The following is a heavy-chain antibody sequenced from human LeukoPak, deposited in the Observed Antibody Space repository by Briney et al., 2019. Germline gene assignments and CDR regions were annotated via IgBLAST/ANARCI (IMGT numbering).Heavy chain of an antibody. CDR1: GGSISSSSYY. Sequence: SETLSLTCTVSGGSISSSSYYWGWIRQPPGKGLEWIGSIYYSGSTFNNPSLKSRVTISVDTSKNQFSLKLSSVTAADTAVYHCASHGIAAVAGAFDIWGQGTLVTVSS. V-gene: IGHV4-39*01. CDR2: IYYSGST. CDR3: ASHGIAAVAGAFDI. D-gene: IGHD6-13*01. J-gene: IGHJ4*02.